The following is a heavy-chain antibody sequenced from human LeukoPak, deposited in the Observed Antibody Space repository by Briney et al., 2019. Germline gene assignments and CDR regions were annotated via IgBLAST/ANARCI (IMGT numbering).Heavy chain of an antibody. Sequence: PGGSLRLSCGASGFTFSSYGMHWVRQAPGKGLEWVAFIRYDGTNKYYADSVKGRFTISRDNAKNSLYLQMNSLRAEDTAVYYCARDSSSSTSFDYWGQGTLVTVSS. J-gene: IGHJ4*02. CDR2: IRYDGTNK. V-gene: IGHV3-30*02. CDR3: ARDSSSSTSFDY. D-gene: IGHD6-6*01. CDR1: GFTFSSYG.